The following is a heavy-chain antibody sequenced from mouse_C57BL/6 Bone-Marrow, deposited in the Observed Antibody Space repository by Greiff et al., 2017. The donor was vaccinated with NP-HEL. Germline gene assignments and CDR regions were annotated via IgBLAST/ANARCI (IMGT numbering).Heavy chain of an antibody. CDR2: IDPSDSYT. D-gene: IGHD1-1*01. CDR3: ARYASYYYGSSFGGYFDV. J-gene: IGHJ1*03. V-gene: IGHV1-69*01. CDR1: GYTFTSYW. Sequence: VQLQQPGAELVMPGASVKLSCKASGYTFTSYWMHWVKQRPGQGLEWIGEIDPSDSYTNYNQKFKGKSTLTVDKSSSTAYIQLSSLTSEDSAVYYCARYASYYYGSSFGGYFDVWGTGTTVTVSS.